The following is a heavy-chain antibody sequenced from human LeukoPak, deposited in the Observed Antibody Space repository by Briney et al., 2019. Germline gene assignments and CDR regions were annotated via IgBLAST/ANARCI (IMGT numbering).Heavy chain of an antibody. CDR2: IRSSGSTI. D-gene: IGHD3-22*01. Sequence: GGSLRLSCAPSGVAFSSFEMNWGREAPGTGLKSRSYIRSSGSTIYSADSVKGRFTISRDNANNSPYLPMNSLRSEATAVFYCAIDNYDSSGQFDYWGQGTLVTVSS. CDR1: GVAFSSFE. CDR3: AIDNYDSSGQFDY. V-gene: IGHV3-48*03. J-gene: IGHJ4*02.